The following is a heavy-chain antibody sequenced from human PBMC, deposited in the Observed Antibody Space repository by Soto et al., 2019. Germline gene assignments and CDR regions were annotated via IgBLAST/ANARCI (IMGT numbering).Heavy chain of an antibody. CDR2: IIPIFGTA. D-gene: IGHD1-7*01. CDR3: AREGITGTAPLN. CDR1: GGTFSSYA. V-gene: IGHV1-69*13. J-gene: IGHJ4*02. Sequence: VASVKVSCKASGGTFSSYAISWVRQAPGQGLEWMGGIIPIFGTANYAQKFQGRVTITADESTSTAYMELSSLRSEDTAVYYCAREGITGTAPLNWGQGTLVTVSS.